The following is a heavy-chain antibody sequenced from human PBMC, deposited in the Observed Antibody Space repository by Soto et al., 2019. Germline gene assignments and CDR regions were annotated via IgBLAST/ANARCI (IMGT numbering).Heavy chain of an antibody. Sequence: QVQLVESGGGVAQPGRSLRLSCAASGFSFSSYGIHWVRQAPGKGLEWVAVVSSDGSKKSYADSVKGRFTNSRDNSKNALYLQMNSLRGEDTAVYYWAKVAYTYGTTDPFDYWGQGTLVTVSS. V-gene: IGHV3-30*18. CDR1: GFSFSSYG. D-gene: IGHD5-18*01. CDR2: VSSDGSKK. J-gene: IGHJ4*02. CDR3: AKVAYTYGTTDPFDY.